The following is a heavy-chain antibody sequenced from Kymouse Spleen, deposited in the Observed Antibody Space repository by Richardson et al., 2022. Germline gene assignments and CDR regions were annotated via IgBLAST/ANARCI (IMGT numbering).Heavy chain of an antibody. CDR2: IWYDGSNK. Sequence: QVQLVESGGGVVQPGRSLRLSCAASGFTFSSYGMHWVRQAPGKGLEWVAVIWYDGSNKYYADSVKGRFTISRDNSKNTLYLQMNSLRAEDTAVYYCARDPAGSSGSYYFDYWGQGTLVTVSS. CDR3: ARDPAGSSGSYYFDY. V-gene: IGHV3-33*01. J-gene: IGHJ4*02. D-gene: IGHD6-19*01. CDR1: GFTFSSYG.